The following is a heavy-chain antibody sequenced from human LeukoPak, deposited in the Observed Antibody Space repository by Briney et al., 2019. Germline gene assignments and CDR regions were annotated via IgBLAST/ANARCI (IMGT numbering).Heavy chain of an antibody. CDR1: GFIFSDYS. CDR3: TGSGGFVLPNAITGNWYMDV. Sequence: GGSLRLSCGASGFIFSDYSMNWVRQAPGKGLAWVASITSAGGYTYYADSVKGRFTISRDNAQNSLFLQMNSLRAEDTAVYICTGSGGFVLPNAITGNWYMDVWGRGTSVTVSS. J-gene: IGHJ6*03. D-gene: IGHD2-2*01. V-gene: IGHV3-21*01. CDR2: ITSAGGYT.